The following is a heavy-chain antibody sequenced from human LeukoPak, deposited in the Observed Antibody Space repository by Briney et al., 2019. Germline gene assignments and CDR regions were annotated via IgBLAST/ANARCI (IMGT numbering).Heavy chain of an antibody. CDR2: INHSGGST. D-gene: IGHD3-10*01. V-gene: IGHV1-46*01. CDR1: GYTFTSYY. Sequence: ASVTVSCKASGYTFTSYYMHWVRQAPGQGLEWMGIINHSGGSTGYAQRFQGRVTMTRDTSTTTVYMELSSLSSEDTAVYYCARDPGGRDDYWGQGTLVTVSS. J-gene: IGHJ4*02. CDR3: ARDPGGRDDY.